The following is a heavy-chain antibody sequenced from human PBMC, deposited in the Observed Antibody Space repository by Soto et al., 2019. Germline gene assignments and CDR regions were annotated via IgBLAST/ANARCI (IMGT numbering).Heavy chain of an antibody. D-gene: IGHD1-1*01. CDR2: ISVNNGHT. CDR3: GRDVRPIGTDANDFGD. CDR1: GYTFTTYG. Sequence: GASVKVSCTASGYTFTTYGVAWVRQAPGQGPEWMGWISVNNGHTLYARRFQGRVSLTRDISTTTVYMDLTSLTSDDTAVYYCGRDVRPIGTDANDFGDWGRGTLVTVSS. V-gene: IGHV1-18*04. J-gene: IGHJ4*02.